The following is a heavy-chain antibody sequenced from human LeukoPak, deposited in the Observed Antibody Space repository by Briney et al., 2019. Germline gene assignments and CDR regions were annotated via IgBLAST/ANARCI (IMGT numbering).Heavy chain of an antibody. CDR1: GGSFSGHY. Sequence: SETLSLTCSAYGGSFSGHYWSWIRQSPGKGLEWIGRIYTSGSTNYNPSLKSRVTISVDTSKNQFSLKLSSVTAADTAVYYCATTPQRGYSYGWGTDAFDIWGQGTMVTVSS. D-gene: IGHD5-18*01. CDR2: IYTSGST. J-gene: IGHJ3*02. CDR3: ATTPQRGYSYGWGTDAFDI. V-gene: IGHV4-4*08.